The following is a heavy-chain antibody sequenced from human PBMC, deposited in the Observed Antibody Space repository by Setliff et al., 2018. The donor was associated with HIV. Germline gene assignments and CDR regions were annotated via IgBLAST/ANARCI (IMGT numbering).Heavy chain of an antibody. CDR3: ASRRAAMWRGLFVGFEN. CDR1: GGSISSYY. Sequence: SETLSLTCTVSGGSISSYYWSWIRQPPGKGLEWIGYIYTSGSTNYNPSLKSRVTISVDTSKNQFSLKLSSVTAADTAVYYCASRRAAMWRGLFVGFENGCQGTLVTVSS. CDR2: IYTSGST. D-gene: IGHD1-26*01. J-gene: IGHJ4*02. V-gene: IGHV4-4*09.